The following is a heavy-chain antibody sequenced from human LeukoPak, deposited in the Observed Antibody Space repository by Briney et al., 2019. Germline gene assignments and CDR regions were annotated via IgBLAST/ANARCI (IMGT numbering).Heavy chain of an antibody. V-gene: IGHV3-21*01. CDR2: ISTSSSYI. CDR3: ARDPVAEPTDY. Sequence: GGSLRLSCAASGFTFSSYSMTWVRQAPGKGLEWVSSISTSSSYIYYADSVKGRFTISRDNAKNSLYLQMNSLRAEDTAVYYCARDPVAEPTDYWGQGTLVTVSS. D-gene: IGHD6-19*01. CDR1: GFTFSSYS. J-gene: IGHJ4*02.